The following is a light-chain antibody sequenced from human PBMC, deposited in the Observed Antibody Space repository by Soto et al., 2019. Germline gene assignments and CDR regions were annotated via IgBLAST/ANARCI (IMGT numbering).Light chain of an antibody. Sequence: QSVLTQPPSVSGAPGQRVTISCTGSSSNIGAGYDVHWYQHLPGTAPKLLIYGNSNRPSGVPDRFSGSKSATSASLAITGLQAEDEADYYCQSYDSSLSAWVFGGGTKVTVL. CDR3: QSYDSSLSAWV. CDR2: GNS. V-gene: IGLV1-40*01. CDR1: SSNIGAGYD. J-gene: IGLJ3*02.